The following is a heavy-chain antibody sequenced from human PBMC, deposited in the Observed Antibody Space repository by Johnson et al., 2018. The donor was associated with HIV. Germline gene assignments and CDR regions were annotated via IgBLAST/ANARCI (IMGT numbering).Heavy chain of an antibody. CDR3: VRRFYDSSAFDI. D-gene: IGHD3-22*01. CDR2: ISYDGSNK. CDR1: AFTFSSFA. V-gene: IGHV3-30-3*01. Sequence: QVQLVESGGGVVQPGTSLRLSCAASAFTFSSFAMHWVRQAPGKGLEWMAFISYDGSNKYFTDSVRGRFTISRDNSKNTLFLQMNSLRAEDTAVYYCVRRFYDSSAFDIWGQGTLVTVSS. J-gene: IGHJ3*02.